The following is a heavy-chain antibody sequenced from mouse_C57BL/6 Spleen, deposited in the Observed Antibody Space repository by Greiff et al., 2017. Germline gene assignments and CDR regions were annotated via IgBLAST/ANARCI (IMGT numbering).Heavy chain of an antibody. V-gene: IGHV1-81*01. CDR2: IHPRSGNT. Sequence: VQLQQSGAELARPGASVKLSCKASGYTFTSYGISWVKQRTGQGLEWIGEIHPRSGNTYYNEKFKGKATLTADKSSSTAYMELRSLTSEDSAVYFCAASHWYFDVWGTGTTVTVSS. J-gene: IGHJ1*03. CDR1: GYTFTSYG. CDR3: AASHWYFDV. D-gene: IGHD6-1*01.